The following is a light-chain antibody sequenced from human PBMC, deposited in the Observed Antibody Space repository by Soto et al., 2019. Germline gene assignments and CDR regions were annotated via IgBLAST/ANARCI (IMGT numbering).Light chain of an antibody. CDR3: QQYGSSRYT. J-gene: IGKJ2*01. V-gene: IGKV3-20*01. Sequence: EIVLTQSPGTLSLSPGERATLSCRASQSVSSSYLAWSQQKPGQAPRLLIYGASSRATGIPDRFSGSGSGTDFTLTISRVEPEYLAVYYCQQYGSSRYTFGQGTKLEIK. CDR1: QSVSSSY. CDR2: GAS.